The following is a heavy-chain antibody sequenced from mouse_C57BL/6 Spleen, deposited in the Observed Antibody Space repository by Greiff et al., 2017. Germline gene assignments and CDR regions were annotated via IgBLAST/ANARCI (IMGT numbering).Heavy chain of an antibody. Sequence: VQLQQSGAELARPGASVKMSCKASGYTFTSYTMHWVKQRPGQGLEWIGYINPSSGYTKYNQKFKDTATLTADKSYSTAYMQLSSLTSEDSAVYYWARDWAAWLAYWGRGTRVTFSA. CDR2: INPSSGYT. CDR3: ARDWAAWLAY. D-gene: IGHD4-1*01. CDR1: GYTFTSYT. V-gene: IGHV1-4*01. J-gene: IGHJ3*01.